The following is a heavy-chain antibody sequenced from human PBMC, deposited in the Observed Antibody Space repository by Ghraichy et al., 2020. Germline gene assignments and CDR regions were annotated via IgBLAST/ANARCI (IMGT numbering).Heavy chain of an antibody. Sequence: GESLNISCAASGFTVSSKYMAWVRQAPGKGLEWVSVISSGGTTYYADSVKGRFTISRDNSENTLHLQMRSLRADDTAVYHCATRGCSSTSCPFDYWGQGTLVTVSS. J-gene: IGHJ4*02. CDR3: ATRGCSSTSCPFDY. CDR1: GFTVSSKY. D-gene: IGHD2-2*01. CDR2: ISSGGTT. V-gene: IGHV3-53*01.